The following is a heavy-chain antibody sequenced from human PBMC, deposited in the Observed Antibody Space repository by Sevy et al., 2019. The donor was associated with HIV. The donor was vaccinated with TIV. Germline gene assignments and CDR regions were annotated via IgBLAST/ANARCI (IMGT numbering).Heavy chain of an antibody. J-gene: IGHJ4*02. CDR2: IYYNGHI. CDR1: GGSITSLY. Sequence: SETLSLTCTVSGGSITSLYWNWIRQPPGKGLEWIANIYYNGHINYNPSLKSRDTLSLDTSKNQFSLRLSCVTAADTAMYYCAGENAWGRGYSWGQGTLVTVSS. CDR3: AGENAWGRGYS. V-gene: IGHV4-59*08. D-gene: IGHD1-26*01.